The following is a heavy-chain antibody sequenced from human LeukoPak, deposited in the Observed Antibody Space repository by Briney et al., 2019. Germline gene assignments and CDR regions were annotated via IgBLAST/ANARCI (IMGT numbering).Heavy chain of an antibody. CDR2: IKEDGSET. Sequence: PGGSLRLSCAASGFIFKKYWMNWVRQVPGKGLECLANIKEDGSETYYADSVKGRFTISRDNSKNTLYLQMNSLRAEDTAVYYCAKDLNVVLRFLEWLFPCDYWGQGTLVIVSS. V-gene: IGHV3-7*03. D-gene: IGHD3-3*01. J-gene: IGHJ4*02. CDR1: GFIFKKYW. CDR3: AKDLNVVLRFLEWLFPCDY.